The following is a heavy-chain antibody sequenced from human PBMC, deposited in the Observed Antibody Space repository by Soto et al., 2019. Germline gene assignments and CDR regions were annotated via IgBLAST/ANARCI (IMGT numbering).Heavy chain of an antibody. CDR2: ISSSSSYI. V-gene: IGHV3-21*01. D-gene: IGHD6-19*01. CDR3: ARVSGWYAPDY. Sequence: GGSLRLSCAASGFAFSSFSLNWVRQAPGKGLEWVSSISSSSSYIYYADSVKGRFTISRDNAKNSVYLQMNSLKVEDTAVYYCARVSGWYAPDYWGQGTLVTVSS. CDR1: GFAFSSFS. J-gene: IGHJ4*02.